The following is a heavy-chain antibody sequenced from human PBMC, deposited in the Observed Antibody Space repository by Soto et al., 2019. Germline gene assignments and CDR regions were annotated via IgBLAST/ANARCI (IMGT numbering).Heavy chain of an antibody. D-gene: IGHD2-21*02. CDR3: ARHEGTIVVETATSQGFDP. J-gene: IGHJ5*02. CDR1: GGSISSYY. Sequence: SETLSLTCTVSGGSISSYYWSWIRQPPGKGLEWIGYIYYSGSTNYNPSLKSRVAISVDTSKNQFSLKLSSVTAADTAVYYCARHEGTIVVETATSQGFDPWGQGTLVTVS. V-gene: IGHV4-59*08. CDR2: IYYSGST.